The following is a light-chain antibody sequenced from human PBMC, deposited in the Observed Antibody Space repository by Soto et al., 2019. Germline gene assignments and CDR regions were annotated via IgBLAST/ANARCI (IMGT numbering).Light chain of an antibody. CDR1: QSVSSN. Sequence: EIVMPQYSETLSVSPGERATLSCRASQSVSSNLAWYQQKPGQAPRLLIYGASTRATGIPARFSGSGSGTEFTLTISSLQSEDFAVYYCQQYNNWPPITFGQGTRLEIK. CDR2: GAS. CDR3: QQYNNWPPIT. V-gene: IGKV3-15*01. J-gene: IGKJ5*01.